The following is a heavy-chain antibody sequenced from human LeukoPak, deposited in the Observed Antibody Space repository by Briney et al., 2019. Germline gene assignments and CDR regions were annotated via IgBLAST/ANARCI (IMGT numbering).Heavy chain of an antibody. CDR1: GGSISSSSYY. V-gene: IGHV4-39*01. CDR3: ARHGGELRDDAFDI. CDR2: IYYSGST. Sequence: PSETLSLTCTVSGGSISSSSYYWGWIRQPPGKGLEWIGSIYYSGSTYYNPSLKSRVTISVDTSKNQFSLKLSSVTAADTAVYYCARHGGELRDDAFDIWGQGTMVTVSS. D-gene: IGHD1-26*01. J-gene: IGHJ3*02.